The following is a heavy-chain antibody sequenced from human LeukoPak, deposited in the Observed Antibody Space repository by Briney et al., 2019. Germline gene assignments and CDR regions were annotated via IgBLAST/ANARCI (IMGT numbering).Heavy chain of an antibody. CDR3: ASHYYYDSSGYYVGYGYFDY. CDR1: GGTFSSYA. D-gene: IGHD3-22*01. CDR2: IIPIFGTA. Sequence: EASVKVSCKASGGTFSSYAISWVRQAPGQGLEWMGGIIPIFGTANYAQKFQGRVTITADESTSTAYMELSSLRSEDTAVYYCASHYYYDSSGYYVGYGYFDYWGQGTLVTVSS. J-gene: IGHJ4*02. V-gene: IGHV1-69*13.